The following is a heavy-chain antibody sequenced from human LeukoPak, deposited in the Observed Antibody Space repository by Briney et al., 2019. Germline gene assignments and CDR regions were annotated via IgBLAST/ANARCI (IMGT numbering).Heavy chain of an antibody. CDR1: GLTFSSYA. CDR3: AKDLGYSYGYGAFDI. CDR2: ISGSGGST. D-gene: IGHD5-18*01. J-gene: IGHJ3*02. V-gene: IGHV3-23*01. Sequence: PGGSLRLSCAASGLTFSSYAMSWVRQAPGKGLEWVSAISGSGGSTYYADSVKGRFTISRDNSKNTLYLQMNSLRAEDTAVYYCAKDLGYSYGYGAFDIWGQGTMVTVSS.